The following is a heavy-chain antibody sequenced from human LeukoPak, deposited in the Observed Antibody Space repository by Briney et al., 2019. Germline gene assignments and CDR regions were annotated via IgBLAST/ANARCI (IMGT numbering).Heavy chain of an antibody. CDR2: ISVYNANT. V-gene: IGHV1-18*01. CDR1: GYTFTSYG. D-gene: IGHD3-3*01. CDR3: ARTYDFWSGYYTGDYYYYMDV. Sequence: GASVKVSCKASGYTFTSYGISWVRQAPGQGLEWMGWISVYNANTNYAQKLQGRVAMTTDTSTSTPYMELRSLRSDDTAVYYCARTYDFWSGYYTGDYYYYMDVWGKGTTVTVSS. J-gene: IGHJ6*03.